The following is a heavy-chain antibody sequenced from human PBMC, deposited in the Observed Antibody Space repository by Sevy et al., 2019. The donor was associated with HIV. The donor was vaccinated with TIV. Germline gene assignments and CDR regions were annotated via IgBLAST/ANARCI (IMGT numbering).Heavy chain of an antibody. J-gene: IGHJ6*02. CDR3: ARDRDYYGSGTFDA. V-gene: IGHV3-21*06. CDR1: GFTFSYYT. CDR2: ISSGSGYI. D-gene: IGHD3-10*01. Sequence: GESLKISCAASGFTFSYYTMNWLRQAPGKGLEWVSYISSGSGYISYTDSVNGRFTISRDNAKNSLYLQMNSLRPEDTAMYFCARDRDYYGSGTFDAWGQGTTVTVSS.